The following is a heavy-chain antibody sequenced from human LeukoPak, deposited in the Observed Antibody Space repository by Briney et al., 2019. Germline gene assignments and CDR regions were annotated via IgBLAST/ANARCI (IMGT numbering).Heavy chain of an antibody. V-gene: IGHV3-21*01. CDR1: GFTFSSYS. Sequence: GRSLRLSCAASGFTFSSYSMNWVRQAPGKGLEWVSSISSSSSYIYYADSVKGRFTISRDNAKNSLYLQMNSLRAEDTAVYYCARDLSNVLLWFGESHAYYGMDVWGQGTTVTVSS. CDR3: ARDLSNVLLWFGESHAYYGMDV. D-gene: IGHD3-10*01. J-gene: IGHJ6*02. CDR2: ISSSSSYI.